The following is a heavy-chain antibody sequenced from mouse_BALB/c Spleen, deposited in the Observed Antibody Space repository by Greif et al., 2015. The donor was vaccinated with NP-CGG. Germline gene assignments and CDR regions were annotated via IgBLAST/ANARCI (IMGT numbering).Heavy chain of an antibody. CDR3: AIYDGYYFDY. Sequence: QVQLQQPGAELAKPGASVKMSCKASGYTFTSYWMHWAKQRPGQGLEWIGYINLSTGYTEYNQKFKDKATLTADKSSSTAYMQLSSLTSEDSAVYYCAIYDGYYFDYWGQGTTLTVSS. V-gene: IGHV1-7*01. D-gene: IGHD2-3*01. J-gene: IGHJ2*01. CDR1: GYTFTSYW. CDR2: INLSTGYT.